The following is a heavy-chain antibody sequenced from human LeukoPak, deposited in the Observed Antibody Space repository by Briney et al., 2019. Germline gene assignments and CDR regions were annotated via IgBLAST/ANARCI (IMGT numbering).Heavy chain of an antibody. CDR2: INHSGST. CDR3: ARGRSSYYIMNYYYYGMDV. V-gene: IGHV4-34*01. Sequence: SETLSLTCAVYGGSFSGYYWSWIRQPPGKGLEWIGEINHSGSTNYNPSLKSRVTISVDTSKNQFSLKLSSVTAADTAVYYCARGRSSYYIMNYYYYGMDVWGQGTTVTVSS. J-gene: IGHJ6*02. D-gene: IGHD3-22*01. CDR1: GGSFSGYY.